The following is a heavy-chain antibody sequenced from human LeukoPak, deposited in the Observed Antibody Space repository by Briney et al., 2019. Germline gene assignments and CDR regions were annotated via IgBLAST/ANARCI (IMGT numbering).Heavy chain of an antibody. J-gene: IGHJ4*02. V-gene: IGHV3-23*01. CDR1: GFTFSSYA. CDR3: AKVGRDSSWYYFDS. CDR2: ISGSGDTT. D-gene: IGHD6-13*01. Sequence: GGSLRLSCAASGFTFSSYAMSWVRQAPGKGLEWVSGISGSGDTTYYADSVKGRFTVSRDNSKKMLYLQMNSLRAEDTALYYCAKVGRDSSWYYFDSWGQGTLVTVSS.